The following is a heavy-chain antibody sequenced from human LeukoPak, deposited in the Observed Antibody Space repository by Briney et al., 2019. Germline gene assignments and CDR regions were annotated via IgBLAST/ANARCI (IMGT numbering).Heavy chain of an antibody. CDR1: GYTFTSYD. V-gene: IGHV1-8*01. D-gene: IGHD5-12*01. J-gene: IGHJ4*02. CDR3: ARGLGGSGYSGYDPLALVVVVAAWDY. CDR2: MNPNSGNT. Sequence: ASVKVSCKASGYTFTSYDINWVRQATGQGLEWMGWMNPNSGNTGYAQKFQGRVTMTRNTSISTAYMELSSLRSEDTAVYYCARGLGGSGYSGYDPLALVVVVAAWDYWGQGTLVTVSS.